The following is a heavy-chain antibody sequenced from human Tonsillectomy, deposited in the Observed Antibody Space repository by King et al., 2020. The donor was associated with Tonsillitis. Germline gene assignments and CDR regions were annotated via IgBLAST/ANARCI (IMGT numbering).Heavy chain of an antibody. Sequence: VQLVESGGGVVQPGRSLRLSCTASGFTFSSYVMHWVRQAPGKGLEWVAVISYDGSNKHYADSVKGRFTISRDKSKNRLYLQMNSLRAEDTAVYYCARDWGLVAGTVAGSLDYWGQGTLVTVSS. CDR2: ISYDGSNK. CDR3: ARDWGLVAGTVAGSLDY. D-gene: IGHD6-19*01. V-gene: IGHV3-30-3*01. CDR1: GFTFSSYV. J-gene: IGHJ4*02.